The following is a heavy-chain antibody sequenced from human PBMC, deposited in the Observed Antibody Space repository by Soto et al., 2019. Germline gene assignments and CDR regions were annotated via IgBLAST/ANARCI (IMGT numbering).Heavy chain of an antibody. J-gene: IGHJ4*02. CDR2: IYWDDDK. Sequence: QITLKESGTTLVQPTQTLTLTCTFSGFSLSTSGVGVGWIRQPPGKALEWLALIYWDDDKRYSPSLKSRLTITKDTSKNQVVLTMTNMDPVDTATYYCVHDSNDWYGFDSWGQGTLVTVSS. V-gene: IGHV2-5*02. D-gene: IGHD6-19*01. CDR3: VHDSNDWYGFDS. CDR1: GFSLSTSGVG.